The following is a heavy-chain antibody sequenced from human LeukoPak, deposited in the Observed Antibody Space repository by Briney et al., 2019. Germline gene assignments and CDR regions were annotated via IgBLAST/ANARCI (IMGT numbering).Heavy chain of an antibody. D-gene: IGHD2-15*01. CDR3: ARALPAALRSWFDP. V-gene: IGHV1-18*01. J-gene: IGHJ5*02. Sequence: ASVKVSCKASGYTFTSYGISWVRQAPGQGLEWMRWISAYNGNTNYAQKLQGRVTMTTDTSTSTAYMELRSLRSDDTAVYYCARALPAALRSWFDPWGQGTLVTVSS. CDR2: ISAYNGNT. CDR1: GYTFTSYG.